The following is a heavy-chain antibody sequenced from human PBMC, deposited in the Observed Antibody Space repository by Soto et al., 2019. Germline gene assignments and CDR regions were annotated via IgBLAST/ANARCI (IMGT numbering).Heavy chain of an antibody. J-gene: IGHJ3*02. D-gene: IGHD3-10*01. CDR3: AKDRGYYGSGSYLNDAFDI. CDR1: GFTFDDYA. Sequence: GGSLRLSCAASGFTFDDYAMHWVRQAPGKGLEWVSGISWNSGSIGYADSVKGRFTISRDNAKNSLYLQMNSLRAEDTALYYCAKDRGYYGSGSYLNDAFDIWGQGTMVTVSS. V-gene: IGHV3-9*01. CDR2: ISWNSGSI.